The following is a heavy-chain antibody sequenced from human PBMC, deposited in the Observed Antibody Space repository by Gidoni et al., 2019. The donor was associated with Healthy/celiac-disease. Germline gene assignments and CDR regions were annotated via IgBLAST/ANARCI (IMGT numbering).Heavy chain of an antibody. CDR2: ISSSSSYI. CDR3: ARGGHYDSSGYLDY. V-gene: IGHV3-21*01. CDR1: GFTFSSYS. D-gene: IGHD3-22*01. Sequence: EVQLVESGGGLVKPGGSLRLSCAASGFTFSSYSMNWVRQAPGKGLEWVSSISSSSSYIYYPDSVKGRFTISRDNAKNSLYLQMNSLRAEDTAVYYCARGGHYDSSGYLDYWGQGTLVTVSS. J-gene: IGHJ4*02.